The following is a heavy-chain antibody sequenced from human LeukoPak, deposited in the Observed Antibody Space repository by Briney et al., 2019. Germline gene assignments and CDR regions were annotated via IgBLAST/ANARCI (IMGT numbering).Heavy chain of an antibody. CDR2: IRQDGSEI. J-gene: IGHJ4*02. V-gene: IGHV3-7*01. CDR3: ARSTAGLDY. CDR1: GFTFDDYA. Sequence: EPGGSLRLSCAASGFTFDDYARHWVRQAPGKGLEWVANIRQDGSEIYYVDSMRGRFTISRDNAKNSLYLQMSSLRAEDTAVYYCARSTAGLDYWGQGTLVTVSS. D-gene: IGHD1-1*01.